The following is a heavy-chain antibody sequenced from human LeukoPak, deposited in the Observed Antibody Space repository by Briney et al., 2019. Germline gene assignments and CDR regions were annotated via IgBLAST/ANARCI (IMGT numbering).Heavy chain of an antibody. CDR2: IFYSGKS. D-gene: IGHD6-25*01. CDR1: GAFTSRYY. J-gene: IGHJ4*02. V-gene: IGHV4-59*08. CDR3: TRIDPLGFFDQ. Sequence: SETLSLTCIVPGAFTSRYYWSWVRQPLGQGLEWIGNIFYSGKSKYNPSLTSRISMSVDTSKTQFSLELTSVTAADTAVYYCTRIDPLGFFDQWGPGTLVTVSS.